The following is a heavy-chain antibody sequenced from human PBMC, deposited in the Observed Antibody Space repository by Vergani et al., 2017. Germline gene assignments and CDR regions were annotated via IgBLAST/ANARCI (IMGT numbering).Heavy chain of an antibody. CDR1: GFTFSSYS. D-gene: IGHD6-6*01. V-gene: IGHV3-48*01. CDR2: ISSSSSTI. CDR3: AREGSIAALDY. J-gene: IGHJ4*02. Sequence: EVQLVESGGGSVQPGGSLRLSCAASGFTFSSYSMNWVRQAPGKGLEWVSYISSSSSTIYYADSVKGRFTISRDNAKNSLYLQMNSLRAEDTAVYYCAREGSIAALDYWGQGTLVTVSS.